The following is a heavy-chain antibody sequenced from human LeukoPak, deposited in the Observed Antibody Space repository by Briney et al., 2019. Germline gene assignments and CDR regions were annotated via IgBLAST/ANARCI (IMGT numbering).Heavy chain of an antibody. CDR2: IKSKTDGGTT. CDR1: GFTFSNAW. Sequence: KTGGPLRLSCAASGFTFSNAWMSWVRQAPGKGLEWVGRIKSKTDGGTTDYAAPVKGRFTISRDDSKNTLYLQMNSLKTEDTAVYHCTTDNRSSSWYGYWGQGTLVTVSS. J-gene: IGHJ4*02. CDR3: TTDNRSSSWYGY. V-gene: IGHV3-15*01. D-gene: IGHD6-13*01.